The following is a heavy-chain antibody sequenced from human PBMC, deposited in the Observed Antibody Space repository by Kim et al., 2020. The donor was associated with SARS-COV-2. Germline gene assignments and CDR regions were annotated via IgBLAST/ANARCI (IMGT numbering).Heavy chain of an antibody. D-gene: IGHD2-2*01. V-gene: IGHV1-69*13. CDR3: ASVRYCSSTSCYLHMAYYYYYGMDV. Sequence: SVKVSCKASGGTFSSYAISWVRQAPGQGLEWMGGIIPILGTANYAQKFQGRVTITADESTSTAYMELSSLRSEDTAVYYCASVRYCSSTSCYLHMAYYYYYGMDVWGQGTTVTVSS. J-gene: IGHJ6*02. CDR2: IIPILGTA. CDR1: GGTFSSYA.